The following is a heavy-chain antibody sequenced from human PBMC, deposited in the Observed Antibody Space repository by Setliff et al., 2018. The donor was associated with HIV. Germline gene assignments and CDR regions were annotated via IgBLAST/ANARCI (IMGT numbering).Heavy chain of an antibody. J-gene: IGHJ5*02. D-gene: IGHD3-3*01. CDR1: GGSFSGYY. CDR3: ARRHYDFWSGYYNWFDP. Sequence: LSLTCAVYGGSFSGYYWSWIRQPPGKGLEWIGEINHSGSTNYNPSLKSRITISVDTSKNQFSLKLSSVTAADTAVYYCARRHYDFWSGYYNWFDPWGQGTLVTVSS. CDR2: INHSGST. V-gene: IGHV4-34*01.